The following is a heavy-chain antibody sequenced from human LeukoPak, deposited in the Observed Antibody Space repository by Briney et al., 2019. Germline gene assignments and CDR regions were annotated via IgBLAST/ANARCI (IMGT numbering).Heavy chain of an antibody. V-gene: IGHV3-30*18. CDR3: AKDSILDH. CDR1: GFTFSIYG. CDR2: IAYDGSYE. J-gene: IGHJ4*02. Sequence: GGSLRLSCAPSGFTFSIYGMQGVRQAPGKGLEGRAVIAYDGSYEYYADSVKGRFIISRDDSKKTVDLQMNSLRPEDTALYYCAKDSILDHWGQGTLVTVSS.